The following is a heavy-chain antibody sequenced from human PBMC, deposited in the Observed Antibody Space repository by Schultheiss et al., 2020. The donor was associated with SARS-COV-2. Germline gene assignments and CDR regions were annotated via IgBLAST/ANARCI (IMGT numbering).Heavy chain of an antibody. CDR2: ISSSSSYI. Sequence: GESLKISCAASGFTFSSYSMNWVRQAPGKGLEWVSSISSSSSYIYYADSVKGRFTISRDNAKNSLYLQMNSLRAEDTAVYYCASHKFVVVPAAISDAFDIWGQGTMVTVSS. J-gene: IGHJ3*02. V-gene: IGHV3-21*01. CDR3: ASHKFVVVPAAISDAFDI. CDR1: GFTFSSYS. D-gene: IGHD2-2*01.